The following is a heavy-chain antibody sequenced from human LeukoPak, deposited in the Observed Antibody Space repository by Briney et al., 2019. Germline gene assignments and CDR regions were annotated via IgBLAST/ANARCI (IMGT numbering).Heavy chain of an antibody. J-gene: IGHJ4*02. CDR3: AKKAQYNGNYPLDY. Sequence: GGSLRLSCAASGFTFSSYAMHWVRQAPGKGPEWVAVISYDGSNKYYADSVKGRFTISRDNSKNTLYLQMNSLRAEDTALYFCAKKAQYNGNYPLDYWGQGTLVTVSS. CDR2: ISYDGSNK. V-gene: IGHV3-30-3*02. D-gene: IGHD1-26*01. CDR1: GFTFSSYA.